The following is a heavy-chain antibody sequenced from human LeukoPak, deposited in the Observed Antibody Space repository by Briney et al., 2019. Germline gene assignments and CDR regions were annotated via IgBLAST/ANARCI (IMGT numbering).Heavy chain of an antibody. V-gene: IGHV4-4*07. CDR1: GYSISSGYY. J-gene: IGHJ3*02. CDR2: IYTSGST. D-gene: IGHD2-2*01. Sequence: SETLSLTCAVSGYSISSGYYWSWIRQPAGKGLEWIGRIYTSGSTNYNPSLKSRVTISVDKSKNQFSLKLSSVTAADTAVYYCARDGALWDIVVVPAAAPRGAFDIWGQGTMVTVSS. CDR3: ARDGALWDIVVVPAAAPRGAFDI.